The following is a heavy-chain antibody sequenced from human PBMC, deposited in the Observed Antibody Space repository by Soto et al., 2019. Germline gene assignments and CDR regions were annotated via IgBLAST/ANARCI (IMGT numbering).Heavy chain of an antibody. CDR1: GFTFSSYS. D-gene: IGHD6-13*01. V-gene: IGHV3-21*01. J-gene: IGHJ4*02. Sequence: GGSLRLSCAASGFTFSSYSMNWVRQAPGKGLEWVSSISSSSSYIYYADSVKGRFTISRDNAKNSLYLQMNSLRAEDTAVYYCARDLDSSSWYGAFDYFDYWGQGTLVTVSS. CDR2: ISSSSSYI. CDR3: ARDLDSSSWYGAFDYFDY.